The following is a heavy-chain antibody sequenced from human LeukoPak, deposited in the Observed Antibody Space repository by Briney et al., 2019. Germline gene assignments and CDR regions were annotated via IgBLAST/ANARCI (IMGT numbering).Heavy chain of an antibody. CDR2: INPNSGGT. CDR1: GYTFTGYY. J-gene: IGHJ6*04. D-gene: IGHD2-2*01. CDR3: ARDHFDCSSTSCYPSVDV. Sequence: ASVKVSCKASGYTFTGYYMHWVRQAPGQGLEWMGWINPNSGGTNYAQKFQGRVTMTRDTSISTAYMELSRLRSDDTAVYYCARDHFDCSSTSCYPSVDVWGKGTTVTISS. V-gene: IGHV1-2*02.